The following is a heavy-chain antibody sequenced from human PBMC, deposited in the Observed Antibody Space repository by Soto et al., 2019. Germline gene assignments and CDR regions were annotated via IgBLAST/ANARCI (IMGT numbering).Heavy chain of an antibody. CDR3: VRDPDGHIDFDY. Sequence: QVQLVQSGAEVKEPGASVKLSCKASGYTFTSYGISWVRQAPGQGLEWMSWISAYNGDTNYAQKVQGRVTMTTDTSTSTDFMELRSLRFDDTAVYYCVRDPDGHIDFDYWGQGTLVTVSS. CDR1: GYTFTSYG. V-gene: IGHV1-18*01. J-gene: IGHJ4*02. CDR2: ISAYNGDT.